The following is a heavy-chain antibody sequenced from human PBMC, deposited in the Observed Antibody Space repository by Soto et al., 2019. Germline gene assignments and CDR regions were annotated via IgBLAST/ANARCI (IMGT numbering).Heavy chain of an antibody. Sequence: QVRLQQWGAGLLKPSETLSLTCAVYGGSFTSYYGSWIRQPPGKGLEWIGDISHGGITNYNPSLKSRVTISLDPSQNHFSLRLTCVTAADTAVYYCARDFDYWGQGTLVTVSS. V-gene: IGHV4-34*01. J-gene: IGHJ4*02. CDR1: GGSFTSYY. CDR3: ARDFDY. CDR2: ISHGGIT.